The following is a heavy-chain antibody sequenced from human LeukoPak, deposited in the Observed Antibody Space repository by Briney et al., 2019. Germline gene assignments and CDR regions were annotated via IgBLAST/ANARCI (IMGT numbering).Heavy chain of an antibody. V-gene: IGHV4-38-2*02. CDR3: ARGIGYDFWSGYSYFDY. D-gene: IGHD3-3*01. J-gene: IGHJ4*02. CDR2: IYYSGST. CDR1: GYSISSGYY. Sequence: PSETLSLTCTVSGYSISSGYYWGWIRQPPGKGLEWIGYIYYSGSTNYNPSLKSRVTISVDTSKNQFSLKLSSVTAADTAVYYCARGIGYDFWSGYSYFDYWGQGTLVTVSS.